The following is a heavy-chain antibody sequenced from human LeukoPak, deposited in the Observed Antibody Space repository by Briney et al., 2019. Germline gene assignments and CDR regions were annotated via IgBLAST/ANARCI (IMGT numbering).Heavy chain of an antibody. J-gene: IGHJ4*02. CDR1: GGSFSSEA. CDR2: IIPIFGTA. V-gene: IGHV1-69*05. D-gene: IGHD2-15*01. Sequence: SVKVSRKAFGGSFSSEAISWVRQAPGQGLEWMGGIIPIFGTANYAQKFQGRVTITTDESTSTAYMEVSSLRSEDTAVYYCGRKAGDCGGGSCYSIDYWGQGTLVTVSS. CDR3: GRKAGDCGGGSCYSIDY.